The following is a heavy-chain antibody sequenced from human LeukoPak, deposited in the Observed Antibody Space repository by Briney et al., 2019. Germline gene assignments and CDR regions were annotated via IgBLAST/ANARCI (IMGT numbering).Heavy chain of an antibody. J-gene: IGHJ4*02. CDR2: IKEDGSEK. Sequence: GGSLRLSCAASGFTFSNYWMTWVRQAPGTGLEWVANIKEDGSEKYYVDSVKGRFTVSRDNSKNTLYLQMNSLRAEDTAVYYCAKDPTWGRLGYFDYWGQGTLVTVSS. CDR1: GFTFSNYW. D-gene: IGHD7-27*01. CDR3: AKDPTWGRLGYFDY. V-gene: IGHV3-7*01.